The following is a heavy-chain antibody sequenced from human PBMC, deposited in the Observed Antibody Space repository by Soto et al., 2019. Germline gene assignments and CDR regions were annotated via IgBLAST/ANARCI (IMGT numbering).Heavy chain of an antibody. V-gene: IGHV1-46*01. J-gene: IGHJ3*02. CDR2: INPVGGST. CDR3: ARSYKNMGVFDI. CDR1: GYTFTDYY. D-gene: IGHD3-10*01. Sequence: QVQLVQSGAEAKKPGASVKVSCKASGYTFTDYYLHWVRQAPGQGLEWMGIINPVGGSTAYAQNFKGRLTMTRDTSTSTLYMELSGLRSEDTAVYFCARSYKNMGVFDIWGQGTLVPVSS.